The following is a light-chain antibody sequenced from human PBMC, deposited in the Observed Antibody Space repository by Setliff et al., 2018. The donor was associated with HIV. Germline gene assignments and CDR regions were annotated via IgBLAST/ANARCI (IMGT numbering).Light chain of an antibody. V-gene: IGLV2-14*01. CDR1: SSDVGGYNY. Sequence: QSVLAQPASVSGSPGQSITISCTGTSSDVGGYNYVSWYQQHPGKAPKLMIFDVSRRPSGVSNRFSGSKSGNTASLTISGLQAEDGADYYCTSYTSSFTYVFGSGTKVTVL. CDR3: TSYTSSFTYV. CDR2: DVS. J-gene: IGLJ1*01.